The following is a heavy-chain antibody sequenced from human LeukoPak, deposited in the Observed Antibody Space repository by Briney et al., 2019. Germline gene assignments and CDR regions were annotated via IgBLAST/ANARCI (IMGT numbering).Heavy chain of an antibody. CDR1: GYNFSNCL. D-gene: IGHD2-15*01. CDR3: VRSPACSGGDCYPNWFDP. J-gene: IGHJ5*02. Sequence: GESLKISCEGSGYNFSNCLIGWVRQMPGKGLEWMGIIYPGDSNTKYSPPFQGQVTISVDKSITTAYLQWSSLKASDTAMYYCVRSPACSGGDCYPNWFDPWGQGTLVTVSS. CDR2: IYPGDSNT. V-gene: IGHV5-51*01.